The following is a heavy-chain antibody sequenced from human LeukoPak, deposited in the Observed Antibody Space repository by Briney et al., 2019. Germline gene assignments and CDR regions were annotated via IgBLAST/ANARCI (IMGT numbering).Heavy chain of an antibody. CDR1: GGSISSYY. CDR2: IYYSGST. J-gene: IGHJ4*02. V-gene: IGHV4-59*01. CDR3: ARGAMVRGVIRSSYYFDY. D-gene: IGHD3-10*01. Sequence: PSETLSLTCTVSGGSISSYYWSWIRQPPGKGLEWIGYIYYSGSTNYNPSLKSRVTISVGTSKNQFSLKLSSVTAADTAVYYCARGAMVRGVIRSSYYFDYWGQGALVTVSS.